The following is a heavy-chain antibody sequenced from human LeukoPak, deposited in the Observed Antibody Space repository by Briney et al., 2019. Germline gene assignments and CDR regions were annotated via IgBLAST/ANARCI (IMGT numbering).Heavy chain of an antibody. CDR2: IYSGGST. Sequence: GGSLRLSCAASGFTVSDNYMSWVRQAPGKVLEWVSVIYSGGSTYYADSVKGRFTISRDNSKNTLYLQMNSLRAEDTAVYYCARDFMATITDYWGQGTLVTVSS. J-gene: IGHJ4*02. CDR1: GFTVSDNY. V-gene: IGHV3-66*01. CDR3: ARDFMATITDY. D-gene: IGHD5-24*01.